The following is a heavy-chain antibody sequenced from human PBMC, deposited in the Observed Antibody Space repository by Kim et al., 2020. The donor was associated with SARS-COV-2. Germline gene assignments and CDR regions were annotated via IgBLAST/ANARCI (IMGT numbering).Heavy chain of an antibody. Sequence: ASVKVSCKASGYTFTSYDINWVRQATGQGLEWMGWMNPNSGNTGYAQKFQGRVTMTRNTSISTAYMELSSLRSEDTAVYYCARGARGVATSFYYYGMDVWGQGTTVTVSS. CDR1: GYTFTSYD. V-gene: IGHV1-8*01. J-gene: IGHJ6*02. D-gene: IGHD5-12*01. CDR3: ARGARGVATSFYYYGMDV. CDR2: MNPNSGNT.